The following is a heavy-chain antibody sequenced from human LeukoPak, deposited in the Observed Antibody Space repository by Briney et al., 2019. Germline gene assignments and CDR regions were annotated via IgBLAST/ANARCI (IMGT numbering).Heavy chain of an antibody. D-gene: IGHD6-13*01. CDR1: GFTFSDYY. J-gene: IGHJ4*02. CDR2: ISSSSTYT. Sequence: GGSLRLSCAVSGFTFSDYYMSWLPQAPGRGLEGVSYISSSSTYTKYADSVKGRVTISRDNAKNSLYLQMNSLRAEDTSVYYCALHSSSWTIDFWGQGTLVTVSS. CDR3: ALHSSSWTIDF. V-gene: IGHV3-11*06.